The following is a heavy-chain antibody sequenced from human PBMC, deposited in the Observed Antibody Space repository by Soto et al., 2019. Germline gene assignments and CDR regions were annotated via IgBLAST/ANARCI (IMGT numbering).Heavy chain of an antibody. CDR2: IYYSGST. CDR1: GGSISSSSYY. D-gene: IGHD4-17*01. CDR3: ARRPAYGDDRDDALDI. V-gene: IGHV4-39*01. Sequence: SETLSLTCTVSGGSISSSSYYWGWIRQPPGKGLEWIGSIYYSGSTYYNPSLKSRVTISVDTSKNQFSLKLSSVTAADTAVYYFARRPAYGDDRDDALDIWGQGTMVTVSS. J-gene: IGHJ3*02.